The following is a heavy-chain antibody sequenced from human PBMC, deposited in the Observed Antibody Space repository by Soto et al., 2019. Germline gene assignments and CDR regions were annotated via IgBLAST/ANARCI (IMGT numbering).Heavy chain of an antibody. J-gene: IGHJ3*02. Sequence: SVKVSCKASGGTFSSYAISWVRQAPGQGLEWMGGIIPIFGTANYAQKFQGRVTMTRDTSTSTVYMELSSLRSGDTAVYYCARERIAAAGTRGAFDIWGQGTMVTVSS. V-gene: IGHV1-69*05. CDR1: GGTFSSYA. CDR3: ARERIAAAGTRGAFDI. D-gene: IGHD6-13*01. CDR2: IIPIFGTA.